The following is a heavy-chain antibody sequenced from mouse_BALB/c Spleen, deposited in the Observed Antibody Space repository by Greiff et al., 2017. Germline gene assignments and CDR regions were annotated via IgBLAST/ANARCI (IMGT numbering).Heavy chain of an antibody. D-gene: IGHD2-1*01. V-gene: IGHV14-3*02. Sequence: VQLQQSGTELVKPGASVKLSCTASGFNIKDNYMHWVKQRPEQGLEWIGRIDPANGNTKYDPKFQGKATITADTSSNTAYLQLSSLTSEDTAVYYCATIYYGSYYAMDYWGQGTSVTVSS. CDR2: IDPANGNT. CDR1: GFNIKDNY. CDR3: ATIYYGSYYAMDY. J-gene: IGHJ4*01.